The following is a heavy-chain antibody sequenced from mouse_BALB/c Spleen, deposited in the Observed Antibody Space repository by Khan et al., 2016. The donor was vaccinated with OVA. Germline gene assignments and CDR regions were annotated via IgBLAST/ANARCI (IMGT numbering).Heavy chain of an antibody. J-gene: IGHJ2*01. Sequence: EVQLQQSGPELVKPGASVKISCKASGYTFTDDYMNWVKQSHGKSLEWIGLVNPNNGGSGCNPQFTGQATLTVDKSSSTAYMDLRSLTAEDSAVYYCAREVLRRQEDFDYWGQGTTLTVSS. V-gene: IGHV1-26*01. CDR2: VNPNNGGS. CDR3: AREVLRRQEDFDY. D-gene: IGHD1-1*01. CDR1: GYTFTDDY.